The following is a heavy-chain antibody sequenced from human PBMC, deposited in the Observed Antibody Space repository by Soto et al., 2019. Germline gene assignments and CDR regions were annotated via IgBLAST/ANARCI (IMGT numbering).Heavy chain of an antibody. CDR2: IYKSGRT. Sequence: QVHLQESGPGLLKPSQTLSLTCAVSGDSIGTGDFYWTWIRQSPGYVLEYIGYIYKSGRTYYNPSPKSRPITSLATSTSQYFLSLSSVTAADTAMYCCARSLSASSGWFDPWGQGTLVCASS. J-gene: IGHJ5*02. CDR1: GDSIGTGDFY. D-gene: IGHD6-6*01. CDR3: ARSLSASSGWFDP. V-gene: IGHV4-30-4*01.